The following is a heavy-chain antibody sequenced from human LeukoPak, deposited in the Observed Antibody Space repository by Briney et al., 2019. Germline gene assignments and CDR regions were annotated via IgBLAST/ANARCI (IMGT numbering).Heavy chain of an antibody. CDR1: GGTFSSYA. V-gene: IGHV1-69*13. Sequence: SVKVSCKASGGTFSSYAISWVRQAPGQGLEWMGGIIPIFGTANYAQKFQGRVTITADESTSTAYMELSSLRSEDTAVYYCARAYSPYYDFWTGLFDYWGQGTLVTVSS. D-gene: IGHD3-3*01. J-gene: IGHJ4*02. CDR2: IIPIFGTA. CDR3: ARAYSPYYDFWTGLFDY.